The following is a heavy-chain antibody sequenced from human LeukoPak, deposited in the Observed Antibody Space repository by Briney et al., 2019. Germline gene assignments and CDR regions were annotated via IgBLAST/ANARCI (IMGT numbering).Heavy chain of an antibody. D-gene: IGHD2-21*02. CDR1: GGTFSSYA. CDR2: IIPIFGTA. J-gene: IGHJ6*03. V-gene: IGHV1-69*05. CDR3: AGGDGSTSRPLGYYYYMDV. Sequence: SVKVSCKASGGTFSSYAISWVRQAPGQGLEWMGGIIPIFGTANYAQKFQGRVTITTDESTSTAYMELSSLRSEDTAVYYCAGGDGSTSRPLGYYYYMDVWGKGTTVTVS.